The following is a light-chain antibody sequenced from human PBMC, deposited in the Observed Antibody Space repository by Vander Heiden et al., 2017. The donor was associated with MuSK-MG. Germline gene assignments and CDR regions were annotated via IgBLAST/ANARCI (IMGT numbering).Light chain of an antibody. J-gene: IGKJ5*01. CDR1: QSISTY. CDR2: AAT. CDR3: QQTDSTPIT. V-gene: IGKV1-39*01. Sequence: DVQMTQSPSSLSASVGDRVTITCRASQSISTYLNWYQQKPGKAPKLLIYAATTLQSGVPPRFSGSASGTDFTLTLSMLQPEDLTTYYCQQTDSTPITFGQGTRLEIK.